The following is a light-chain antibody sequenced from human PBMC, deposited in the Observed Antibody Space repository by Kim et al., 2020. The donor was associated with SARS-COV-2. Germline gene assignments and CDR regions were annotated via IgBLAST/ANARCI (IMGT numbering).Light chain of an antibody. CDR2: GVT. CDR3: SSYTRSSTWV. V-gene: IGLV2-14*04. Sequence: GQSITISCTGSSSDVVAYNYVSWYQQHPGKAPKLMIYGVTKRPSGVSDRFSASKSGNTASLTISGLQTEDEAEYYCSSYTRSSTWVFGGGTQLTVL. J-gene: IGLJ3*02. CDR1: SSDVVAYNY.